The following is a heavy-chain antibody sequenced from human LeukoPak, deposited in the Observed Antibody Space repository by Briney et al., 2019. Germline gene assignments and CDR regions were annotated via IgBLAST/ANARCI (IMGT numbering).Heavy chain of an antibody. CDR2: IFPSGGEI. D-gene: IGHD2-8*02. Sequence: HPGGSLRLSCAASGFTFSSYSMNWVRQAPGKGLEWVSSIFPSGGEIHYADSVRGRFTISRDNSKSTLSLQMNSLRAEDTAIYYCATYRQVLLPFESWGQGTLVTVSS. CDR3: ATYRQVLLPFES. CDR1: GFTFSSYS. V-gene: IGHV3-23*01. J-gene: IGHJ4*02.